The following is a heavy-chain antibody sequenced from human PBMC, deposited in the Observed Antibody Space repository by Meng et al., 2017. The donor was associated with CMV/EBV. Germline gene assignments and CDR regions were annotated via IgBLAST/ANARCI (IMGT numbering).Heavy chain of an antibody. Sequence: GESLKISCAASGFTFSSYSMNWVRQAPGKGLEWVSSISSSSSYIYYADSVKGRFTTSRDNAKNSLYLQMNSLRAEDTAVYYCARAPPWDEFDYWGQGTLVTVSS. CDR1: GFTFSSYS. J-gene: IGHJ4*02. CDR2: ISSSSSYI. V-gene: IGHV3-21*01. CDR3: ARAPPWDEFDY. D-gene: IGHD1-26*01.